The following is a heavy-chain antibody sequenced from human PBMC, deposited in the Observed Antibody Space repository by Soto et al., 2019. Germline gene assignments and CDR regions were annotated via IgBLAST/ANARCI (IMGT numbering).Heavy chain of an antibody. Sequence: QVQLQESGPGLVKPSGTLSLTCAVSGASISSDNRWTWVRQPPGEGLVWIGEISQSGTTKYNPSLASRVTISVDKSKNQFSLRLTSMTAADTAVYYCAKKVPAALRLYYFGGLDVWGQGTTVTVSS. D-gene: IGHD2-15*01. V-gene: IGHV4-4*02. CDR1: GASISSDNR. J-gene: IGHJ6*02. CDR3: AKKVPAALRLYYFGGLDV. CDR2: ISQSGTT.